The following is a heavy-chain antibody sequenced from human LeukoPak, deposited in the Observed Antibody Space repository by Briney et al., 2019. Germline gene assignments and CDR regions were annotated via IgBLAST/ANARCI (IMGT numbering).Heavy chain of an antibody. CDR2: ISSSSSTI. V-gene: IGHV3-48*02. J-gene: IGHJ6*02. Sequence: GGSLSLSCAVSGFTFSSYSMNWVRQAPAKGMEWVSYISSSSSTIYYADSVKGRFTISRDNAKNTLYLQMNSLRDEDTAVYYCARDGFSRNYYDSSGYYYVCYYGMDVWGQGTTVTVSS. CDR1: GFTFSSYS. CDR3: ARDGFSRNYYDSSGYYYVCYYGMDV. D-gene: IGHD3-22*01.